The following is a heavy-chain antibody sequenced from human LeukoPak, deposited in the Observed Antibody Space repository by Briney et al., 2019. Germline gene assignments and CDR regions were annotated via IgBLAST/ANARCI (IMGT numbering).Heavy chain of an antibody. J-gene: IGHJ4*02. CDR2: IYHSGST. D-gene: IGHD3-22*01. CDR1: GYSISSGYY. CDR3: ARDVDGDYYDSSGYTD. Sequence: SETLSLTCTVSGYSISSGYYWGWIRQPPGKGLEWIGSIYHSGSTYYNPSLKSRVTISVDTSKNQFSLKLSSVTAADTAVYYCARDVDGDYYDSSGYTDWGQGTLVTVSS. V-gene: IGHV4-38-2*02.